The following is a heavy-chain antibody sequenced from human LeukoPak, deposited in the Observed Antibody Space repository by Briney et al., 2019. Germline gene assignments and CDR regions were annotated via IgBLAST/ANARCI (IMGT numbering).Heavy chain of an antibody. CDR3: AKEEGTTVTTFDY. CDR1: GFTFSSYT. J-gene: IGHJ4*02. V-gene: IGHV3-21*01. Sequence: GGSLRLSCAASGFTFSSYTMNWVRQAPGKGLEWVSSISSSSTYIYYADSVKGRFTISRDNAENSLFLQMNSLRAEDTAVYYCAKEEGTTVTTFDYWGKGTLVTVSS. CDR2: ISSSSTYI. D-gene: IGHD4-17*01.